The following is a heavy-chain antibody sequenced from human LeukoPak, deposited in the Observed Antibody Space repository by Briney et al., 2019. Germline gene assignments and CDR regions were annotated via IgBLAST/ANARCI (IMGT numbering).Heavy chain of an antibody. J-gene: IGHJ4*02. CDR2: IYYSGST. Sequence: SETLSLTCTVSGGSISSSSYYWGWIRQPPGKGLEWIGSIYYSGSTYYNPSLKSRVTISVDTSKNQFSLKLSSVTAADTAVYYCARREGGGLFDYWSQGTLVTVSS. CDR1: GGSISSSSYY. D-gene: IGHD2-15*01. V-gene: IGHV4-39*01. CDR3: ARREGGGLFDY.